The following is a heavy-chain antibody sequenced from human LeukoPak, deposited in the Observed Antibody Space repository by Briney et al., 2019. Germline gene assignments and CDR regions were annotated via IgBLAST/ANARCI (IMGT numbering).Heavy chain of an antibody. CDR2: ISSGGLTI. CDR3: ARANSGYDFRGYYYSYMDV. D-gene: IGHD5-12*01. CDR1: GFTFSTYT. V-gene: IGHV3-48*04. J-gene: IGHJ6*03. Sequence: GGSLRLSCVASGFTFSTYTFNWVRQAPGKGLEWLSYISSGGLTIFYADSVKGRFTISRDNTKNAIYLDMTNLRAEDTAVYYCARANSGYDFRGYYYSYMDVWGKGTTVTVSS.